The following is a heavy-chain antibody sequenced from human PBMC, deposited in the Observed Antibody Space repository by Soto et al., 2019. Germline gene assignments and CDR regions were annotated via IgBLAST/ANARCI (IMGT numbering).Heavy chain of an antibody. D-gene: IGHD6-19*01. Sequence: SDTLSLTCSVSGGSINSISYFCCWVRQPPGKGLEWIGSIYYSGSTYYNPSLRSRVNISVDTSKNQFSLKLSSVTAADTAVFYCARHYSSGSRNWFDPWGQGTLVTVS. V-gene: IGHV4-39*01. J-gene: IGHJ5*02. CDR1: GGSINSISYF. CDR3: ARHYSSGSRNWFDP. CDR2: IYYSGST.